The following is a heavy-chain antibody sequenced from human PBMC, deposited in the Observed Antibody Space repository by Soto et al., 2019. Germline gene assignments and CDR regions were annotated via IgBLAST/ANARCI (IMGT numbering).Heavy chain of an antibody. J-gene: IGHJ5*02. Sequence: GASVKVSCKASVGTFSSYAISWVRQAPGQGLEWMGGIIPIFGTANYAQKFQGRVTITADESTSTAYMELSSLRSEDTAVYYCARVKLLENWFDPWGQGTLVTVSS. V-gene: IGHV1-69*13. CDR1: VGTFSSYA. D-gene: IGHD1-1*01. CDR2: IIPIFGTA. CDR3: ARVKLLENWFDP.